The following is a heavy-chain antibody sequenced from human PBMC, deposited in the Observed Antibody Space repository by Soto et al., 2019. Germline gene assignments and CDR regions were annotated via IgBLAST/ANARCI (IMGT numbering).Heavy chain of an antibody. Sequence: QVQLVQSGAEVKKPGASVKVSCKASGYTFTSYAMHWVRQAPGQRLEWMGWINAGNGNTKYSQKFQGRGTITRDTSESTAYMELSSLRSEDTAVYYCARLDYLYYYMDVWGKGTTVTVSS. J-gene: IGHJ6*03. CDR3: ARLDYLYYYMDV. CDR2: INAGNGNT. V-gene: IGHV1-3*01. CDR1: GYTFTSYA.